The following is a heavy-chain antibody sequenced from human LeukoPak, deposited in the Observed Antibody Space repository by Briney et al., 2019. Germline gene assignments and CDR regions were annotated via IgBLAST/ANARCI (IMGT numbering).Heavy chain of an antibody. Sequence: PGGSLRLSCAASGFTFSDYYMSWIRQAPGKGLEWVSYISSSGSTIYYADSVKGRFTISRDNAKNSLYLQMNSLRAEDTAVYYCASNRMWQWLVTDYWGQGTLATVSS. CDR2: ISSSGSTI. V-gene: IGHV3-11*01. CDR1: GFTFSDYY. CDR3: ASNRMWQWLVTDY. J-gene: IGHJ4*02. D-gene: IGHD6-19*01.